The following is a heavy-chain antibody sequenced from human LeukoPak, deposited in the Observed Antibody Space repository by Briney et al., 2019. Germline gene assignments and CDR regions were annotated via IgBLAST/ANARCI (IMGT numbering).Heavy chain of an antibody. CDR3: ARMYYYDSSGYYYGDY. J-gene: IGHJ4*02. CDR1: GYTFTSYG. V-gene: IGHV1-18*01. D-gene: IGHD3-22*01. Sequence: ASVKVSCKASGYTFTSYGISWGRQAPGQGLEWMGWISAYNGNTNYAQKLQGRVTMTTDTSTSTAYMELRSLRSDDTAVYYCARMYYYDSSGYYYGDYWGQGTLVTVSS. CDR2: ISAYNGNT.